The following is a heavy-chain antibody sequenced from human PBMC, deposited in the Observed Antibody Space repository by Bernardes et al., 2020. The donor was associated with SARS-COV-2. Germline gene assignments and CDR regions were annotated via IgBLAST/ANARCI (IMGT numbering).Heavy chain of an antibody. CDR1: GFTFSSYW. J-gene: IGHJ4*02. CDR3: ARDFETYDYVWGSYRLAKGN. D-gene: IGHD3-16*02. V-gene: IGHV3-74*01. Sequence: GGSLRLSCAASGFTFSSYWMHWVRQAPGKGLVWVSRINSDGSSTSYADSVKGRFTISRDNAKNTLYLQMNSLRAEDTAVYYCARDFETYDYVWGSYRLAKGNWGQGTLVTVSS. CDR2: INSDGSST.